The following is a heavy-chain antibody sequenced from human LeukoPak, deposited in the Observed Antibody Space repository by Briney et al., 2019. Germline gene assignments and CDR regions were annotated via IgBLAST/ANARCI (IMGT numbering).Heavy chain of an antibody. V-gene: IGHV4-38-2*02. J-gene: IGHJ4*02. CDR3: GGGYSGYVDYYFDY. CDR1: GYSISSGYY. D-gene: IGHD5-12*01. Sequence: SETLSLTCTVSGYSISSGYYWGWIRQPPGKGLEWIGSIYHSGSTYYNPSLKSRVTISVDTSKNQFSLKLSSVTAADTAVYYCGGGYSGYVDYYFDYWGQGTLVTVSS. CDR2: IYHSGST.